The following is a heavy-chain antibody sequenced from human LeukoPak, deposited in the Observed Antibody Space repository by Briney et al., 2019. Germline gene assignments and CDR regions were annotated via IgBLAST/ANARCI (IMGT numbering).Heavy chain of an antibody. Sequence: GGSLRLSCAASGFTFSDYFMTWIRQAPGKGLEWVSYISGSGSNKYYVDSVKGRFTISRDNSKNTLYLQMNSLRAEDTAVYYCAKDPGLQDRFWGQGTLVTVSS. CDR2: ISGSGSNK. CDR3: AKDPGLQDRF. CDR1: GFTFSDYF. V-gene: IGHV3-11*04. D-gene: IGHD4-11*01. J-gene: IGHJ4*02.